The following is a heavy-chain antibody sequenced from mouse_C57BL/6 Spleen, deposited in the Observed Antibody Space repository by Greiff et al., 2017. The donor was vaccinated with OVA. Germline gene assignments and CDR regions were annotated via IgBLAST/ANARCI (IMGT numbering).Heavy chain of an antibody. J-gene: IGHJ2*01. CDR2: IYPGDGDT. V-gene: IGHV1-82*01. Sequence: VQVVESGPELVKPGASVKISCKASGYAFSSSWMNWVKQRPGKGLEWIGRIYPGDGDTNYNGKFKGKATLTADKSSSTAYMQLSSLTSEDSAVYFCARWTVVATGAFDYWGQGTTLTVSS. D-gene: IGHD1-1*01. CDR3: ARWTVVATGAFDY. CDR1: GYAFSSSW.